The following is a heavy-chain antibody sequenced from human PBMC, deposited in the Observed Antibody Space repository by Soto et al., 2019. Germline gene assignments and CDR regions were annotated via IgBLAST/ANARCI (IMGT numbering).Heavy chain of an antibody. CDR2: ISRSGLTI. V-gene: IGHV3-48*03. CDR3: ARGWDCTSTTCYTYNWFDP. J-gene: IGHJ5*02. Sequence: GGSLRLSCAASGFPFSSYEMNWVRPAPGKGLEWLSYISRSGLTIYYADSVKGRFTISRDNAENSVYLQMNSLRAEDTAVYYCARGWDCTSTTCYTYNWFDPWGQGTLVTVSS. D-gene: IGHD2-2*02. CDR1: GFPFSSYE.